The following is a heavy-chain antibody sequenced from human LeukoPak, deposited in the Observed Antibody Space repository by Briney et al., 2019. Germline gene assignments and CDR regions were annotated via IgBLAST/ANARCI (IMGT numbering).Heavy chain of an antibody. V-gene: IGHV4-61*02. J-gene: IGHJ4*02. Sequence: SETLSLTCTVSGGSISSGSYYWSWIRQPAGKGLEWIGRIYTSGSTNYNPSLKSRVTISVDTSKNQFSLKLSSVTAADTAVYYCARGGDYWGQGTLVTVSS. CDR2: IYTSGST. CDR1: GGSISSGSYY. D-gene: IGHD3-16*01. CDR3: ARGGDY.